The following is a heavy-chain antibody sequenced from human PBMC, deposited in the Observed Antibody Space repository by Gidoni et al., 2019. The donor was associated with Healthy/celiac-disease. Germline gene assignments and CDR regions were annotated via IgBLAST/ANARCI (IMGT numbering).Heavy chain of an antibody. Sequence: EVQLVASGGGLVQTGGSLRLSCSSSGFTFRIYSMHWVRQSPGKGMEYVSAISSNGGSKDYADSVKGRFTISRDNSKNKLYLQMSSLRAEDTAVYYCVKVVSGSSGWYSAFDIWGQGTMVTVSS. J-gene: IGHJ3*02. V-gene: IGHV3-64D*09. CDR1: GFTFRIYS. CDR2: ISSNGGSK. D-gene: IGHD6-19*01. CDR3: VKVVSGSSGWYSAFDI.